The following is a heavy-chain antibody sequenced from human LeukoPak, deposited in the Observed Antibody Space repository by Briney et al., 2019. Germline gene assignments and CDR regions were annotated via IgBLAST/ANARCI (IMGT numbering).Heavy chain of an antibody. CDR2: IYTSGST. CDR3: AREKNDFWSGYLSPYMDV. V-gene: IGHV4-4*07. Sequence: SETLSLTCTVSGGSISSYYWSWIRQPAGKGLEWIGRIYTSGSTNYNPSLKSRVTMSVDTSKNQFSLKLRSVTAADTAVYYCAREKNDFWSGYLSPYMDVWGKGTTVTVSS. CDR1: GGSISSYY. J-gene: IGHJ6*03. D-gene: IGHD3-3*01.